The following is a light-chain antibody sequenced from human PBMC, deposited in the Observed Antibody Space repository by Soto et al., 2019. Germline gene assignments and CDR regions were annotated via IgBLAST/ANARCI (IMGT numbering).Light chain of an antibody. J-gene: IGLJ1*01. CDR2: NVY. CDR3: SAYTVSRTYG. CDR1: SSDVGAYNF. V-gene: IGLV2-14*03. Sequence: QSVLTQPASVSGSPGQSITISCTGTSSDVGAYNFVSWHQQHPGKAPKLMIYNVYDRPSGISYRFSGSKSGNTASLTISGLQGEDEADYYCSAYTVSRTYGFGTGTKLT.